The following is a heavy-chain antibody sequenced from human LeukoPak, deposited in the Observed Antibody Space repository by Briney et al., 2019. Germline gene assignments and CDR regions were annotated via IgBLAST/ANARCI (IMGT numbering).Heavy chain of an antibody. J-gene: IGHJ5*02. CDR2: INHSGST. V-gene: IGHV4-34*01. Sequence: SETLSLTCAVYGGPFSGYYWSWIRQPPGKGLEWIGEINHSGSTNYNPSLKIRVTKSLDTSTNQFSLKLSSVTAADTAVYYCAREEGGALNWFDPWGQGTLVTVSS. CDR3: AREEGGALNWFDP. CDR1: GGPFSGYY. D-gene: IGHD3-16*01.